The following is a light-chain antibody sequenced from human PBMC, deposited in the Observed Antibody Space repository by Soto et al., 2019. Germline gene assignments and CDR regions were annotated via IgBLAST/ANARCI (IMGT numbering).Light chain of an antibody. J-gene: IGLJ3*02. Sequence: QLVLTQPASVSGSPGQSITISCTRTSSDVGSYNLVSWYQQHPGKAPKLMIYEDIKRPSGVSNRFSGSKSGNTASLTISGLQTEDEAEYHCCSYAGSSTWVFGGGTKLTVL. V-gene: IGLV2-23*01. CDR3: CSYAGSSTWV. CDR2: EDI. CDR1: SSDVGSYNL.